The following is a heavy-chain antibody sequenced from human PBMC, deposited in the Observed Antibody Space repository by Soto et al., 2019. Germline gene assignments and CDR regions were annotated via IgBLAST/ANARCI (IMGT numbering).Heavy chain of an antibody. D-gene: IGHD5-12*01. J-gene: IGHJ4*01. CDR2: IESKTDGGTT. Sequence: NAWVTVVRKKQGRGLEWVGRIESKTDGGTTDYAAPVKGRFTISRDDSKNTLYLQMSSLKTEDTAVYYCTTIRFYIEATPLNAFRGHGTLVPVSS. CDR1: NAW. CDR3: TTIRFYIEATPLNAF. V-gene: IGHV3-15*04.